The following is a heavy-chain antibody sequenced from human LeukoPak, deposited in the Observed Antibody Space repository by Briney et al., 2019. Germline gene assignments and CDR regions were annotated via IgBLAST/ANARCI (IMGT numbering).Heavy chain of an antibody. CDR2: TSSSGRTI. Sequence: PGGSLRLSCAASGFTFSDYYMNWIRQAPGKGLEWISYTSSSGRTIFYADSVKGRFTISRDNAKNTLYLQMNSLRAEDTAVYYCAKSGTRSSWSPRVKTYLDYWGQGTLVTVSS. D-gene: IGHD6-13*01. CDR1: GFTFSDYY. J-gene: IGHJ4*02. V-gene: IGHV3-11*04. CDR3: AKSGTRSSWSPRVKTYLDY.